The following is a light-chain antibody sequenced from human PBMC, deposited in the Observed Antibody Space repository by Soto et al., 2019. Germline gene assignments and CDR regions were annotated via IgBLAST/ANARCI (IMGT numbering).Light chain of an antibody. CDR3: SSFTSGSTLL. CDR1: SGDIGAYNY. V-gene: IGLV2-14*01. J-gene: IGLJ2*01. Sequence: QSVLTQPASVSGSPGQSITITCTGTSGDIGAYNYVSWYQHRPGKTPKLIIYDVSNRPSGVSARFSGSKSDNAASLTISGLQAEDEADYYCSSFTSGSTLLFGVGTQLTVL. CDR2: DVS.